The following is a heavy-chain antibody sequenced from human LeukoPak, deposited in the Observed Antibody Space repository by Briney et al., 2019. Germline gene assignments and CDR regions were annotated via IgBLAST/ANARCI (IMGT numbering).Heavy chain of an antibody. CDR1: GFTFSSYA. D-gene: IGHD1-20*01. J-gene: IGHJ4*02. CDR3: AKDKANNWNQGVFDY. CDR2: ISGSGGST. V-gene: IGHV3-23*01. Sequence: PGGSLRLSCAASGFTFSSYAMSWVRQAPGKGLEWVSAISGSGGSTYYADSVKGRFTISRDNSKNTLYLQMNSLRAEDTAVYYCAKDKANNWNQGVFDYWGQGTLVTVSS.